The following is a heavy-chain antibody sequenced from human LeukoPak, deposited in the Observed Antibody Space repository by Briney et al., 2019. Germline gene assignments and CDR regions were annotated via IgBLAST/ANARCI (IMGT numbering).Heavy chain of an antibody. CDR2: VNPNSGNT. V-gene: IGHV1-8*01. J-gene: IGHJ4*02. D-gene: IGHD6-6*01. CDR1: GYTFTSYD. Sequence: ASVKVSCKASGYTFTSYDINWVRQATGQRLEWMGWVNPNSGNTGYAQKFQGRVTMTRNTSISTAYMELSSLRSEDTAVYYCARPRIAARRNYYFDYWGQGTLVTVSS. CDR3: ARPRIAARRNYYFDY.